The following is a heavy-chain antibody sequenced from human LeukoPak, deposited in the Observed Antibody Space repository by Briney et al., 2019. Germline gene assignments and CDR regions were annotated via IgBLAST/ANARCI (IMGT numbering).Heavy chain of an antibody. CDR1: GYTFTRYY. J-gene: IGHJ4*02. V-gene: IGHV1-2*02. D-gene: IGHD1-26*01. CDR2: INPNSGGT. CDR3: AREYLVGAMPDY. Sequence: GASVKVSCKPSGYTFTRYYMHWVRQAPGQALEWTGWINPNSGGTNYAQKLQGRVTMTRDTSISTAYMELSRLRSDDTAVYYCAREYLVGAMPDYWGQGTLVTVSS.